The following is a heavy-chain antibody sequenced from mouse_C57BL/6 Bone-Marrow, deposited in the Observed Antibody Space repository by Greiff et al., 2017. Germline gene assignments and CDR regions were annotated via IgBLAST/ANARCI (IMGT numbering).Heavy chain of an antibody. J-gene: IGHJ3*01. CDR3: ARNGYGSFSWCAY. V-gene: IGHV1-69*01. Sequence: QVQLQQPGAELVMPGASVKLSCKASGYTFTSYWMHWVKQRPGQGLEWIGEIDPSDSYTNYNQKFKGKSTLTVATSSSTAYMQLRSLTSEDSAVYYCARNGYGSFSWCAYWGQGTLVTVS. D-gene: IGHD1-1*01. CDR2: IDPSDSYT. CDR1: GYTFTSYW.